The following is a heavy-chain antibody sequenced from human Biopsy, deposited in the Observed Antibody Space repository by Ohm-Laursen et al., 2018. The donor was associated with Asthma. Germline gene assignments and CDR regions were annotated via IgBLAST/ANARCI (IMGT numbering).Heavy chain of an antibody. J-gene: IGHJ6*02. Sequence: SLRLSCSAPGFTFDNYTMHWLRQAPGKGPEWVPIITYDGRNTYYADSVEGRFTISRDNSKNTLFLQMSSLRPEDTAVYYCARGGLHYYEYYGMDVWGQGTTVTVSS. V-gene: IGHV3-30*04. D-gene: IGHD2-21*02. CDR3: ARGGLHYYEYYGMDV. CDR2: ITYDGRNT. CDR1: GFTFDNYT.